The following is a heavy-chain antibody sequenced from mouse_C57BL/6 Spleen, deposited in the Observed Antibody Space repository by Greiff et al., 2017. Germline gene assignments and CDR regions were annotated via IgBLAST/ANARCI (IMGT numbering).Heavy chain of an antibody. V-gene: IGHV1-82*01. D-gene: IGHD2-1*01. CDR3: ARDNYGNYWYFGG. CDR1: GYAFSSSW. CDR2: IYPGDGDT. Sequence: QVQLQQSGPELVKPGASVKISCKASGYAFSSSWMNWVKQRPGKGLEWIGRIYPGDGDTNYNGKFKGKATLTADTSSSTAYMQLSSLTSEDSAVYFGARDNYGNYWYFGGWGTGTTVTVAT. J-gene: IGHJ1*03.